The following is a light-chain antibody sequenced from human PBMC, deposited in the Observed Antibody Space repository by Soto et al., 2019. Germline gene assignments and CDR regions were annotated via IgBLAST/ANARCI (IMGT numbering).Light chain of an antibody. CDR1: SSDFGGYNY. V-gene: IGLV2-14*01. CDR2: EVS. Sequence: QSARAQPASVSGSPGQSITMSCTGTSSDFGGYNYVSWYQQHPGKAPKLMIYEVSNRPSGVSNRFSGSKSDNTASLTISGLQAEDEADYYCSSYTSSSTVVFGGGTKLTVL. J-gene: IGLJ2*01. CDR3: SSYTSSSTVV.